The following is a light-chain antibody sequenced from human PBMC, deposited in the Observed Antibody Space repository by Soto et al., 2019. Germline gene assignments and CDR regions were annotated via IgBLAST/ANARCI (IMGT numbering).Light chain of an antibody. J-gene: IGLJ1*01. Sequence: SYELTQPPSVSVSPGQTVTITCSGDKLGDKDAYWYQQKPGQSPVLVIYQDTKRPSGIPERFSGSNSGNTATLTISGTQAVDEADYHCQAWDGSTAFFGTGTKLTVL. CDR1: KLGDKD. V-gene: IGLV3-1*01. CDR3: QAWDGSTAF. CDR2: QDT.